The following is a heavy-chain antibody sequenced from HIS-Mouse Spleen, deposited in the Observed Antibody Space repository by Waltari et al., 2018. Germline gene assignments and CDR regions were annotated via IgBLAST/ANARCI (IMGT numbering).Heavy chain of an antibody. Sequence: QLQLQESGPGLVKPSETLSLTCTVSGGSISSSSYYWGWIRQPPGKGLEWIGSIYYSGGTYYNPSLKSRVTRSVDTSKNQFSLKLSSVTAADTAVYYCARQLTGDAFDIWGQGTMVTVSS. J-gene: IGHJ3*02. CDR2: IYYSGGT. D-gene: IGHD7-27*01. V-gene: IGHV4-39*07. CDR1: GGSISSSSYY. CDR3: ARQLTGDAFDI.